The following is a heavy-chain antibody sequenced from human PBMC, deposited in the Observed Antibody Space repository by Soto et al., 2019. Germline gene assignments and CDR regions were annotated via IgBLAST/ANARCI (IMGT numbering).Heavy chain of an antibody. D-gene: IGHD3-22*01. J-gene: IGHJ4*02. V-gene: IGHV4-31*03. CDR2: IYYSGST. CDR1: GGSISSGGYY. Sequence: QVQLQESGPGLVKPSQTLSLTCTVSGGSISSGGYYWSWIRQHPGKGLEWIGYIYYSGSTYYNPSLKSRVTISVDTSKNQFSLKLSSVTAADTAVYYCARDNRYYYDSSGRKTNFDYWGQGTLVTVSS. CDR3: ARDNRYYYDSSGRKTNFDY.